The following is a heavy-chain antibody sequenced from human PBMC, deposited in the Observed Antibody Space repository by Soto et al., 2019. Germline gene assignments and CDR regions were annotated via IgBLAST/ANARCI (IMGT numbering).Heavy chain of an antibody. Sequence: QVQLVESGGGVVQPGRSLRLSCAASGFTFSNYGMHWVRQPPGKGPEWVAVIRYDGTNIYYADSVKGRFTISRDNSKNTLYLQMNSLRAEDTAVYYCARDNYGIDYWGQGTLVTVSS. D-gene: IGHD3-16*01. CDR2: IRYDGTNI. CDR3: ARDNYGIDY. J-gene: IGHJ4*02. V-gene: IGHV3-33*01. CDR1: GFTFSNYG.